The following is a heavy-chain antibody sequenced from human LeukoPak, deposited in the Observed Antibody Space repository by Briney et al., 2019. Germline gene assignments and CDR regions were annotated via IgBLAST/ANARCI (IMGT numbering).Heavy chain of an antibody. V-gene: IGHV3-23*01. CDR2: ISGGGGRT. CDR3: SKRPRDAFDI. D-gene: IGHD6-6*01. Sequence: GGSLRLSCAASGFTFSSNAMSWVRQAPGKGLEWVSAISGGGGRTYYADSVKGRFTISRDNSKNTLYLQMNSLRAEDTAVYYCSKRPRDAFDIWGQGTMVTVSS. CDR1: GFTFSSNA. J-gene: IGHJ3*02.